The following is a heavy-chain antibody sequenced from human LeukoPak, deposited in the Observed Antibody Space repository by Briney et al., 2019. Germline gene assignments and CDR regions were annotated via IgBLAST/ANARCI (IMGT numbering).Heavy chain of an antibody. CDR3: ARDRGIAAAMDY. Sequence: GGSLRLSCAASGFTVSSNYMSWVRQAPGKGLEWVSVIYGGGSTYYADSVKGRFTISRDSSKNTPYLQMNSLRAEDTAVYYCARDRGIAAAMDYWGQGTLVTVSS. CDR1: GFTVSSNY. D-gene: IGHD6-13*01. J-gene: IGHJ4*02. CDR2: IYGGGST. V-gene: IGHV3-53*01.